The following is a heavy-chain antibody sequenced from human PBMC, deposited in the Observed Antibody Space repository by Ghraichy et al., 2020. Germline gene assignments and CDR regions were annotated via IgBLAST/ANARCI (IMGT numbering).Heavy chain of an antibody. D-gene: IGHD2-2*01. CDR2: IYYSGST. V-gene: IGHV4-61*01. Sequence: GSLRLSCTVSGGSVSSGSYYWSWIRQPPGKGLEWIGYIYYSGSTNYNPSLKSRVTISVDTSKNQFSLKLSSVTAADTAVYYCATQGYCSSTSCDYYYYYYGMDVWGQGTTVTVSS. J-gene: IGHJ6*02. CDR1: GGSVSSGSYY. CDR3: ATQGYCSSTSCDYYYYYYGMDV.